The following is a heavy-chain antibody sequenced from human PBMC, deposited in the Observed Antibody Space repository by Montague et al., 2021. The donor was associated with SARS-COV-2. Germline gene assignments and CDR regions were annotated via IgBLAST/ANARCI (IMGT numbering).Heavy chain of an antibody. V-gene: IGHV4-34*01. CDR3: ARAGVAAGTTAEAYYNYYGMDV. D-gene: IGHD6-13*01. CDR1: GGSFSGYY. CDR2: INNSGST. Sequence: SETLSLTCAVYGGSFSGYYWSWICQPPGPGLEWIGEINNSGSTNYNPSLKSRVTISVDRSKTQFSLNLSSVTAAATAVDYCARAGVAAGTTAEAYYNYYGMDVWGQGTTVTVSS. J-gene: IGHJ6*02.